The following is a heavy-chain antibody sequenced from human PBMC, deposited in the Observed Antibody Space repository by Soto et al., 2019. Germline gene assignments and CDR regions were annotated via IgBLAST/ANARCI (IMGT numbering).Heavy chain of an antibody. D-gene: IGHD3-22*01. CDR1: GYTFTSYD. Sequence: QVQLVQSGAEVKKPGASVKVSCKASGYTFTSYDINWVRQATGQGLEWMGWMNPNSGNTGYAQKFQGRVTMTRNTSISTAYMELSSVRSEDTAVYYCARGVRYYDSSGAKQDLYYFDYWGQGTLVTVSS. CDR3: ARGVRYYDSSGAKQDLYYFDY. J-gene: IGHJ4*02. V-gene: IGHV1-8*01. CDR2: MNPNSGNT.